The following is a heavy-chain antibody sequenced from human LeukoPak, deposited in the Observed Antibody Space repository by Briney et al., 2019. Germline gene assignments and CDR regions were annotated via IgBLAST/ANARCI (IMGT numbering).Heavy chain of an antibody. V-gene: IGHV1-18*01. J-gene: IGHJ3*02. Sequence: ISWVRQAPGXGGEWMGWISAYNGNTNYAQKLQGRVTMTTDTSTSTAYMELRSLRSDDTAVYYCARDPPSTPIAFDIWGQGTMVTVSS. CDR2: ISAYNGNT. CDR3: ARDPPSTPIAFDI.